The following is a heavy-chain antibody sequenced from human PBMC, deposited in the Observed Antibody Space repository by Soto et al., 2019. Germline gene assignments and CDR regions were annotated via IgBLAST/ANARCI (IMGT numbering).Heavy chain of an antibody. CDR1: GFTFDDYA. Sequence: GGSLRLSCAASGFTFDDYAMHWVRQAPGKGLEWVSGISWNSGSIGYADSVKGRFTISRDNAKNSLYLQMNRLRAEDATLYYCAKEKYGDYYFDYWGQGTLVTVSS. CDR3: AKEKYGDYYFDY. J-gene: IGHJ4*02. CDR2: ISWNSGSI. V-gene: IGHV3-9*01. D-gene: IGHD4-17*01.